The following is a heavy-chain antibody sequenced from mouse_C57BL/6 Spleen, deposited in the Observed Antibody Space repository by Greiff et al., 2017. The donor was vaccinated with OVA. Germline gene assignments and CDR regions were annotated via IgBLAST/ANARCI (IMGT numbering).Heavy chain of an antibody. V-gene: IGHV2-2*01. CDR3: ARNPLRSLWYFDV. D-gene: IGHD6-1*01. J-gene: IGHJ1*03. CDR2: IWSGGST. CDR1: GFSLTSYG. Sequence: QVQLKQSGPGLVQPSQSLSITCTVSGFSLTSYGVHWVRQSPGKGLEWLGVIWSGGSTDYNAAFISRLSISKDNSKSQVFFKMNSLQADDTAIYYCARNPLRSLWYFDVWGTGTTVTVSS.